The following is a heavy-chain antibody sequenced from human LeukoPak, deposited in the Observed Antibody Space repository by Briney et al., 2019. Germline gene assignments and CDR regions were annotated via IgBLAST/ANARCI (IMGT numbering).Heavy chain of an antibody. D-gene: IGHD4-11*01. J-gene: IGHJ4*02. CDR3: AKDAQRGFDYSNSLEY. V-gene: IGHV3-33*06. CDR2: IWHDGSSK. Sequence: PGRSLRLSCAASGFIFSHYGMHWVRQAPGKGLEWVAVIWHDGSSKYYADSVKGRFTISRDNSENTVYLQMNSLRAEDTAAYYCAKDAQRGFDYSNSLEYWGQGDLVTVSS. CDR1: GFIFSHYG.